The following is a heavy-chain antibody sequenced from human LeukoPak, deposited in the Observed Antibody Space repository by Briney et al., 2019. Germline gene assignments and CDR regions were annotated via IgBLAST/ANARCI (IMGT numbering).Heavy chain of an antibody. V-gene: IGHV3-30*02. CDR1: GFTFSSYG. CDR2: IRCDGSNK. Sequence: GGSLRLSCAASGFTFSSYGMYWVRQAPGKGLEWVAFIRCDGSNKYYADSVKGRFTVSRDNSKNTLYLQMKSLRAEDTAVYYCAKAANWGSFDYWGQGTLVTVSS. CDR3: AKAANWGSFDY. D-gene: IGHD7-27*01. J-gene: IGHJ4*02.